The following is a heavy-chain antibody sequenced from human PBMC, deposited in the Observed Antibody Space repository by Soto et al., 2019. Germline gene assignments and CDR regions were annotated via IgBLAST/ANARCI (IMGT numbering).Heavy chain of an antibody. V-gene: IGHV3-7*01. CDR2: IRQDGGEK. Sequence: EVQLVESGGGLVQPGGSLRLSCATSGFTFSNYWMSWVRQAPGKGLEWVANIRQDGGEKYHVASVKGRLTISRDNANNSLYLQMNNLRAEDTRVYYCARDRGVERFDYWGQGALVTVSS. CDR3: ARDRGVERFDY. J-gene: IGHJ4*02. D-gene: IGHD1-1*01. CDR1: GFTFSNYW.